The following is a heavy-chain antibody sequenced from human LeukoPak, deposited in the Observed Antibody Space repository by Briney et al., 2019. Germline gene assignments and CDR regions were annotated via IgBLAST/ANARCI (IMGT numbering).Heavy chain of an antibody. Sequence: SETLSLTCTVSGGSISSGGYYWSWIRQHPGKGLEWIGYIYYSGSTYYNPSLKSRVTISVDTSKNQFSLKLSSVTAADTAVYYCARANYDFWSGYLEENWFDPWGQGTLVTVSS. D-gene: IGHD3-3*01. CDR1: GGSISSGGYY. V-gene: IGHV4-31*03. CDR3: ARANYDFWSGYLEENWFDP. J-gene: IGHJ5*02. CDR2: IYYSGST.